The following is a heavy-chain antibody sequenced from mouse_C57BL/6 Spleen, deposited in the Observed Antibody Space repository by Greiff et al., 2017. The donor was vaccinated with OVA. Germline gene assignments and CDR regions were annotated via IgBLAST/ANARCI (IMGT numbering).Heavy chain of an antibody. Sequence: VQLQESGPGLVQPSQSLSITCTVSGFSLTSYGVHWVRQSPGKGLEWLGVIWSGGSTDYNAAFISRLSISKDNSKSQVFFKMNSLQADDTAIYYCATYYDTWFAYWGQGTLVTVSA. V-gene: IGHV2-2*01. CDR1: GFSLTSYG. J-gene: IGHJ3*01. D-gene: IGHD2-4*01. CDR2: IWSGGST. CDR3: ATYYDTWFAY.